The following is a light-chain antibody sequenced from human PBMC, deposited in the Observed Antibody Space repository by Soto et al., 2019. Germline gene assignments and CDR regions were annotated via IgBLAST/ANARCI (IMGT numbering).Light chain of an antibody. V-gene: IGKV3-20*01. CDR3: QQYYSTSWT. Sequence: EIVLTQSPGTLSLSPGEGATLSCRASQSISSNFLAWYQQKRGQAPRLLIHGASNRATGIPDRFSGSGPGTDFTLTISSLQAEDVAVYYCQQYYSTSWTFGQGTKVDIK. J-gene: IGKJ1*01. CDR1: QSISSNF. CDR2: GAS.